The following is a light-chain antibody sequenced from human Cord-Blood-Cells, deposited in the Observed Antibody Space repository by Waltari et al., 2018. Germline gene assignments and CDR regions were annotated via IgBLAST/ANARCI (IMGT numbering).Light chain of an antibody. CDR3: QQYNNRPPLT. CDR2: VAA. CDR1: QSVSSN. V-gene: IGKV3-15*01. J-gene: IGKJ4*01. Sequence: EIVMTQSPATLSVSPGESATLSSRASQSVSSNLAWYQQKPGQAPRLRIYVAATRATGIPARISGSRSGTAFTLTISSMQSEEFAVDYCQQYNNRPPLTFGGGTKVEIK.